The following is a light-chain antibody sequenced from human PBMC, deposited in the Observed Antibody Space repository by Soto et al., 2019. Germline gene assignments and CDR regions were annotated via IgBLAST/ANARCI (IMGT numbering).Light chain of an antibody. Sequence: QSVLTQPASVSGSPGQSITISCAGTSSDIGACNYVSWYQQHPGKAPKLLIYDVTNRPSGVSDRFSGSKSGRTASLTISGLQADDEAEYYCSSYTASIAVVFGGGTKLTVL. J-gene: IGLJ2*01. CDR2: DVT. CDR1: SSDIGACNY. CDR3: SSYTASIAVV. V-gene: IGLV2-14*03.